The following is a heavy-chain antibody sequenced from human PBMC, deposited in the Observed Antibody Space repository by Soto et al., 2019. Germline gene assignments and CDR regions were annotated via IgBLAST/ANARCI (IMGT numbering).Heavy chain of an antibody. J-gene: IGHJ6*02. Sequence: GGSLRLSCAASGFTFSSYAMSWVRQAPGKGLEWVSAISGSGGSTYYADSVKGRFTISRDNSKNTLYLQMNSLRAEDTAVYYCAKAGAEEYYYYGMDVWGQGTTVTVSS. D-gene: IGHD3-10*01. V-gene: IGHV3-23*01. CDR3: AKAGAEEYYYYGMDV. CDR1: GFTFSSYA. CDR2: ISGSGGST.